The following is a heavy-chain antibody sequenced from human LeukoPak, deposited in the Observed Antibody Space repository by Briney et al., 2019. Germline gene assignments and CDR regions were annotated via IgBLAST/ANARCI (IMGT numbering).Heavy chain of an antibody. J-gene: IGHJ5*02. D-gene: IGHD6-13*01. V-gene: IGHV3-48*03. Sequence: GGSLRLSCAASGFTFSSYEMNWVRQAPGKGLEWVSYISSSGSTIYYADSVKGRFTISRDNAKNSLYLQMNSLRAEDTAVYYCARDLGTRWPAAGNWFDPWGQGTLVTVSS. CDR3: ARDLGTRWPAAGNWFDP. CDR2: ISSSGSTI. CDR1: GFTFSSYE.